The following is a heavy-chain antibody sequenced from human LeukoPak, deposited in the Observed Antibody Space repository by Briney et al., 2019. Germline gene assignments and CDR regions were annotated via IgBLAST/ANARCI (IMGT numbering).Heavy chain of an antibody. CDR3: ARDLVYCSSTSCHDKYNWFDP. D-gene: IGHD2-2*01. Sequence: SETLSLTCSVSGGSISSYYWSWIRQPPGKGLEWIGYIYYSGSTYYNPSLKSRVTISVDTSKNQFSLKLSSVTAADTAVYYCARDLVYCSSTSCHDKYNWFDPWGQGTLVTVSS. V-gene: IGHV4-59*12. CDR1: GGSISSYY. J-gene: IGHJ5*02. CDR2: IYYSGST.